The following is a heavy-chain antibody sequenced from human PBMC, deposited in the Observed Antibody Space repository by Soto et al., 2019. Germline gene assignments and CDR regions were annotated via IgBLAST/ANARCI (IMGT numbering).Heavy chain of an antibody. CDR2: IKSKTDGGTT. V-gene: IGHV3-15*07. D-gene: IGHD6-19*01. J-gene: IGHJ6*02. Sequence: EVQLVESGGGLVKPGGSLRLSCAASGFTFSNAWMNWVRQAPGKGLEWVGRIKSKTDGGTTDYAAPVKGRFTISRDDSKNTLYLQMNSLKTEDTAVYDCTTDPEAREWLVRPLYYYYGMDVWGQGTTVTVSS. CDR3: TTDPEAREWLVRPLYYYYGMDV. CDR1: GFTFSNAW.